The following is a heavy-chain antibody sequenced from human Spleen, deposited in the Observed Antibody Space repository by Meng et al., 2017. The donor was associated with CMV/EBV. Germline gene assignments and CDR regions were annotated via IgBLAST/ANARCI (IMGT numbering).Heavy chain of an antibody. CDR2: ISYDGSKK. V-gene: IGHV3-30*04. CDR3: ARAAATGIPPPFSAEYFQH. J-gene: IGHJ1*01. D-gene: IGHD6-13*01. CDR1: GFTFSSYA. Sequence: GESLKISCAASGFTFSSYAMHWVRQAPGKGLEWEAVISYDGSKKYYAESVKGRFTISRDNSKNTLYLQMNSLRAEDTAVYYCARAAATGIPPPFSAEYFQHWGQGTLVTVSS.